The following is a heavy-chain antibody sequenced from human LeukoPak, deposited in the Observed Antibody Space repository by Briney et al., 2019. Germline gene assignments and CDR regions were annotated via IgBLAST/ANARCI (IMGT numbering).Heavy chain of an antibody. D-gene: IGHD3-22*01. V-gene: IGHV3-23*01. CDR3: AKGGYDTRGYYYGFDY. J-gene: IGHJ4*02. CDR2: ISGSGDST. Sequence: PGGSLRLSCAASGFTFSNYAMNWVRQAPGRGLEGVSVISGSGDSTHHADSVKGRFTISRDNSKNTLYLQMNSLTVEDTAVYYCAKGGYDTRGYYYGFDYWGQGTVVTVSS. CDR1: GFTFSNYA.